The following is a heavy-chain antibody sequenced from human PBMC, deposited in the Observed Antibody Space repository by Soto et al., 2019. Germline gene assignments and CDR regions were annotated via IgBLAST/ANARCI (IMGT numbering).Heavy chain of an antibody. CDR1: GYTFTSYY. J-gene: IGHJ6*02. CDR3: ARANNIAAAGTYGMDV. D-gene: IGHD6-13*01. Sequence: ASVKVSCKASGYTFTSYYMHWVRQAPGQGLEWMGIINPSGGSTSYAQKLQGRVTMTRDTSTSTVYMELSSLRSEDTAVYYCARANNIAAAGTYGMDVWGQGTTVTVSS. V-gene: IGHV1-46*01. CDR2: INPSGGST.